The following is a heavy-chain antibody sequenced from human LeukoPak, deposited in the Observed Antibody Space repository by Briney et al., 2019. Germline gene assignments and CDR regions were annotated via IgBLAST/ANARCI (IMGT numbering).Heavy chain of an antibody. Sequence: PSETLSLTCSVSGGSIRDYYWTWLRQSPEKGLEWIRYVRDSGDSGGTNYNPSLKSRVTISIDTSKNQFSLKLNSVTAADTAMYYCARDTKIMGPDTPLYFDQWGQGILVTVSS. CDR2: VRDSGDSGGT. J-gene: IGHJ4*02. CDR3: ARDTKIMGPDTPLYFDQ. D-gene: IGHD3-22*01. CDR1: GGSIRDYY. V-gene: IGHV4-59*01.